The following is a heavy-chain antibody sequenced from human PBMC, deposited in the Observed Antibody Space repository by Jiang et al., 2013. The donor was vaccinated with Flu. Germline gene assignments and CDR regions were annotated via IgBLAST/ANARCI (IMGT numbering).Heavy chain of an antibody. CDR1: GFTFSSYN. CDR2: ISSRSSTI. D-gene: IGHD6-13*01. J-gene: IGHJ4*02. CDR3: AREAAAGYWGDY. V-gene: IGHV3-48*02. Sequence: QLLESGGGVVQPGGSLRLSCAASGFTFSSYNMNWVRQAPGKGLEWVSYISSRSSTIYYADSVKGRFTISRDNAKNSLYLQMNSLRDEDTAVYYCAREAAAGYWGDYWGQGTLVTVSS.